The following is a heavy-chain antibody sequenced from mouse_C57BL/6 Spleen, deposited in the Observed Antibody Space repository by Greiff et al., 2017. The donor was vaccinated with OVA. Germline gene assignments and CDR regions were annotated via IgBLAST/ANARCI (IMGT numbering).Heavy chain of an antibody. CDR1: GFTFSSYG. V-gene: IGHV5-6*01. J-gene: IGHJ2*01. CDR2: LSSGGSYT. D-gene: IGHD2-1*01. Sequence: EVKLMESGGDLVKPGGSLKLSCAASGFTFSSYGMSWVRQTPDKRLEWVATLSSGGSYTYYPDSVKGRFTISRDNAKTTLYLQMSSLKSEDTAMYYCARLWYQYFDYWGQGTTLTVSS. CDR3: ARLWYQYFDY.